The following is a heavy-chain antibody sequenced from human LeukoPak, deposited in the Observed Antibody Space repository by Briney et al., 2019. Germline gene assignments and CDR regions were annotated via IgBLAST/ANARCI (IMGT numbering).Heavy chain of an antibody. D-gene: IGHD2-2*01. J-gene: IGHJ2*01. V-gene: IGHV3-23*01. CDR1: RFRFSTFP. CDR2: ISAGGETT. CDR3: AKQSYCASTSCYGWDWYFDL. Sequence: GGSLRLSCAASRFRFSTFPMGWVRQAPGKGLEWVSGISAGGETTFYADSVRGRLTISRDNSKNTLYLQMNSLRAEDTALYYCAKQSYCASTSCYGWDWYFDLWGRGTLVTVSS.